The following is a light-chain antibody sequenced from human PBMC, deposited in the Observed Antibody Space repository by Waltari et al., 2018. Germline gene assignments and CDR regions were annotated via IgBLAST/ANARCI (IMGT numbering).Light chain of an antibody. V-gene: IGKV1-39*01. J-gene: IGKJ4*01. CDR3: QQSYSTPLVT. CDR2: AAS. CDR1: QSISSY. Sequence: DIQMTQSPSSLSASVGDRVTITCRASQSISSYLNWYQQKPGKAPKLLIYAASSLQSGVPSRFSGSGSGTDFTLTISSLQPEDFATYYCQQSYSTPLVTFGGGTKVEIK.